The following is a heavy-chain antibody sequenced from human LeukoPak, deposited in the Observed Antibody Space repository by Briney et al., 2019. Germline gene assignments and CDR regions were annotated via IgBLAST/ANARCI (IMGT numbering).Heavy chain of an antibody. V-gene: IGHV3-48*03. CDR1: GFSFSSYQ. CDR3: ARGHGTSWFPFDS. Sequence: PGGSLRLSCTGSGFSFSSYQMNWVRQAPGEGLEWVSHISDDDTTIYYADSVKGRFTISRDDAKSPLYLEMKSLRAEDTAIYYCARGHGTSWFPFDSWGQGTLVTVSS. CDR2: ISDDDTTI. J-gene: IGHJ4*02. D-gene: IGHD6-13*01.